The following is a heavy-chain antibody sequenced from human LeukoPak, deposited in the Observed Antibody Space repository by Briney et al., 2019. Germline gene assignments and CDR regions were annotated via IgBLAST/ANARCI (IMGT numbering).Heavy chain of an antibody. D-gene: IGHD6-13*01. CDR3: AKSPRSAADNWFDP. Sequence: GGSLRLSCAASGFTLSTYAMNWVRQAPGKGLEWVSGISDGGGSTYYADSVKGRFTISRDNSKNTLYLQMNSLTVEDTAVYYCAKSPRSAADNWFDPWGQGTLVTVSS. V-gene: IGHV3-23*01. CDR1: GFTLSTYA. J-gene: IGHJ5*02. CDR2: ISDGGGST.